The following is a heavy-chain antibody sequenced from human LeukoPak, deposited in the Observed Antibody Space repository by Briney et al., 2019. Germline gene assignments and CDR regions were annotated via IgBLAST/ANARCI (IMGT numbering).Heavy chain of an antibody. CDR1: GYTFTSYG. V-gene: IGHV1-18*01. J-gene: IGHJ4*02. D-gene: IGHD4-17*01. CDR3: ARVVAPYGDYGDYFDY. Sequence: ASVKVSCKASGYTFTSYGISWVRQAPGQGLEWMGWISAYDGNTNYAQKLQGRVTMTTDTSTSTAYMELRSLRSDDTAVYYCARVVAPYGDYGDYFDYWGQGTLVTVSS. CDR2: ISAYDGNT.